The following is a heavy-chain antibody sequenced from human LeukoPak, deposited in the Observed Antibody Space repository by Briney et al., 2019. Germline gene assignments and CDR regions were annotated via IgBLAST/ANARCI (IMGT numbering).Heavy chain of an antibody. CDR3: ARVGDYYDTRGFSSDAFDI. J-gene: IGHJ3*02. D-gene: IGHD3-22*01. CDR2: IRTRAKGYTT. V-gene: IGHV3-72*01. Sequence: PGGSLRLSCAASRFTFSDHYMEWVRQAPGKGLEWVARIRTRAKGYTTQYAPSVRDRFSISRDDSTNSLYLQMNSLKTEDTAVYCCARVGDYYDTRGFSSDAFDIWGLGTMVTVAS. CDR1: RFTFSDHY.